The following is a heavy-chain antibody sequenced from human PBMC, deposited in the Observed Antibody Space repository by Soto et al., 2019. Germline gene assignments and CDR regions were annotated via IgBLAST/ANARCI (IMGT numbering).Heavy chain of an antibody. D-gene: IGHD1-7*01. CDR2: IYYSGST. Sequence: SETLSLTCTVSGGSISSSSYYWGWIRQPPGKGLEWIGSIYYSGSTYYNPSLKSRVTISVDTSKNQFSLKLSSVTAADTAVYYCARGRSYAQLGTFDYWGQGTLGTVSS. V-gene: IGHV4-39*07. CDR3: ARGRSYAQLGTFDY. CDR1: GGSISSSSYY. J-gene: IGHJ4*02.